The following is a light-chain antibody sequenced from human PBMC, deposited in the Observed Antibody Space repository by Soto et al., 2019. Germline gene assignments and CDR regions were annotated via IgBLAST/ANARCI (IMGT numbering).Light chain of an antibody. J-gene: IGKJ1*01. CDR1: QSVPKNY. V-gene: IGKV3-20*01. CDR2: DAS. CDR3: HHYAYAPQT. Sequence: EIVLTQSPGTLSLSPGERATLSCRASQSVPKNYLAWYQQEPGQAPRLLIYDASNRATGIPDRFSGSGSGTDFTLTISRLEPEDYAVYYCHHYAYAPQTFGQGTKVEIK.